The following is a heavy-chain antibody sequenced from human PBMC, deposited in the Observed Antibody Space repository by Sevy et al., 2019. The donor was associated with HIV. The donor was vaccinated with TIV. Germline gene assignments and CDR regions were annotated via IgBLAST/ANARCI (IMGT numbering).Heavy chain of an antibody. Sequence: GGSLRLSCTGSGFTFGDYAMSWFRQAPGMGLEWVGFIRSKDYGGATEYAASVKGRFNISRDDSKSIADLQMNSLKTEDTAVYYCTRGYYYDSSGYSDYWGRGTLVTVSS. CDR1: GFTFGDYA. V-gene: IGHV3-49*03. CDR2: IRSKDYGGAT. CDR3: TRGYYYDSSGYSDY. D-gene: IGHD3-22*01. J-gene: IGHJ4*02.